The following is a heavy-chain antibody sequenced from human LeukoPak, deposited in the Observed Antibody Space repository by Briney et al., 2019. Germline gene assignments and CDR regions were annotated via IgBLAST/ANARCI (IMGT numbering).Heavy chain of an antibody. Sequence: GGSLRLSCAASGFTVSSNYMSWVRQAPGKGLEWVSVIYSGGSTYYADSVKGQFTISRDNSKNTLYLQMNSLRAEDTAVYYCAKDRTTTVTDFDYWGQGTLVTVSS. CDR1: GFTVSSNY. CDR3: AKDRTTTVTDFDY. J-gene: IGHJ4*02. D-gene: IGHD4-17*01. CDR2: IYSGGST. V-gene: IGHV3-53*01.